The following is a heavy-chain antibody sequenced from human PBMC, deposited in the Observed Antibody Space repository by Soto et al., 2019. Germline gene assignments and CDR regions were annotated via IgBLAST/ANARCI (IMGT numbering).Heavy chain of an antibody. D-gene: IGHD3-22*01. CDR3: ARDSSFDDSSGYLDY. CDR1: GFTFSNYW. V-gene: IGHV3-7*01. Sequence: EVQLVESGGGLVQPGGSLRLSCAASGFTFSNYWMSWVRQAPGKGLEWVANIKQDGSEKYYVDSVKGRFTISRDNAKNSLYLQMNSLRAEDTAVYYCARDSSFDDSSGYLDYWGQGTLVTVSS. CDR2: IKQDGSEK. J-gene: IGHJ4*02.